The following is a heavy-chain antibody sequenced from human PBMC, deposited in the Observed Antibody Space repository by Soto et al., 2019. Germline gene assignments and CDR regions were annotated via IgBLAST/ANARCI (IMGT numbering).Heavy chain of an antibody. V-gene: IGHV4-31*03. D-gene: IGHD2-15*01. CDR1: GGSISSGGYY. Sequence: QVQLQESGPGLVKPSQTLSLTCTVSGGSISSGGYYWSWIRQHPGKGLEWIGYIYYSGSTYYNPSLNSRVTISVDTSKNQFSLKLSSVTAADTAVYYCARQHSPHYCSGGSCRSNWFDPWGQGTLVTVSS. CDR2: IYYSGST. J-gene: IGHJ5*02. CDR3: ARQHSPHYCSGGSCRSNWFDP.